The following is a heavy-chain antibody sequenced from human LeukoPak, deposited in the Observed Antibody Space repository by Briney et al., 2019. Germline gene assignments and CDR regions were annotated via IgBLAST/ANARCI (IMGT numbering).Heavy chain of an antibody. CDR3: TTGELDEYYFDY. CDR2: IKSKTDGGTT. Sequence: GGSLRLSCAASGFTFSNAWMSWVRQAPGKGLEWVGRIKSKTDGGTTDYAAPVKGRFTISRDDSKNTLYQQMNSLKTEDTAVYYCTTGELDEYYFDYWGQGTLVTVSS. CDR1: GFTFSNAW. J-gene: IGHJ4*02. D-gene: IGHD1-7*01. V-gene: IGHV3-15*01.